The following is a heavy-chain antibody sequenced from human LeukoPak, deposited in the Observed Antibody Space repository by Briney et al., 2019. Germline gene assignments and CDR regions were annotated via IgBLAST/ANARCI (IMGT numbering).Heavy chain of an antibody. J-gene: IGHJ4*02. CDR1: GFTFSSYA. D-gene: IGHD3-9*01. V-gene: IGHV3-23*01. Sequence: GGSLRLSCAASGFTFSSYAMSWVRQAPGKGLEWVSAISGSGGSTYYADSVKGRFTISRDNSKNTLYLQMNSLRAEDTAVYYCAKDLVRGEDAAFDSGFDYWGQGTLVTVSS. CDR2: ISGSGGST. CDR3: AKDLVRGEDAAFDSGFDY.